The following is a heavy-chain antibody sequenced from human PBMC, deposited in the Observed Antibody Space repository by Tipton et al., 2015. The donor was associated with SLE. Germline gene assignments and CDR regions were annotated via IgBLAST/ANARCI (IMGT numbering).Heavy chain of an antibody. CDR3: ASGPSSIAALTWFDP. CDR2: INHSGST. J-gene: IGHJ5*02. CDR1: GGSISSGDYY. D-gene: IGHD6-6*01. V-gene: IGHV4-39*07. Sequence: TLSLTCTVSGGSISSGDYYWSWIRQPPGKGLEWIGEINHSGSTNYNPSLKSRVTISVDTSKNQFSLKLTSVTAADTAVYYCASGPSSIAALTWFDPWGQGTLVTVSS.